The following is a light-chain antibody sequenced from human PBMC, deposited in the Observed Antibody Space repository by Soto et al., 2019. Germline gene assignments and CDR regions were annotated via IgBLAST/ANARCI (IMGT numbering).Light chain of an antibody. CDR1: QSLVHSDGNTY. CDR2: KVS. V-gene: IGKV2-24*01. CDR3: MQATQSHWT. Sequence: DIVMTQTPLSSLVTLGQAASISCRSSQSLVHSDGNTYLSWLQQRPGQPPRLLIYKVSDRFSGVPDRFSGSGAGIEFTLTITRVEPEDVGVYYCMQATQSHWTFGQGTKVEIK. J-gene: IGKJ1*01.